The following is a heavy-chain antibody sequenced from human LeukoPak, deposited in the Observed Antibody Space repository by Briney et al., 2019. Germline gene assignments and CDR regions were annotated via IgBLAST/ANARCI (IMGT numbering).Heavy chain of an antibody. D-gene: IGHD6-19*01. J-gene: IGHJ6*03. CDR2: IYTSGST. V-gene: IGHV4-4*07. Sequence: SETLSLTCTVSGGSISSYYWSWIRQPAGKGLEWIGRIYTSGSTNYNPSLKSRVTMSVDTSKNQFSLKLSSVTAADTAVYYCAREEASGSGWDSPTTPYYYYMDVWGKGPRSPSP. CDR3: AREEASGSGWDSPTTPYYYYMDV. CDR1: GGSISSYY.